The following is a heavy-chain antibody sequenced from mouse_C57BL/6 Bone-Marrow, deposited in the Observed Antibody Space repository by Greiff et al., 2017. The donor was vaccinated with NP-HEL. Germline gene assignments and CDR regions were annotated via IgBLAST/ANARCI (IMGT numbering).Heavy chain of an antibody. V-gene: IGHV5-12*01. J-gene: IGHJ3*01. CDR2: ISNGGGST. Sequence: EVKLMESGGGLVQPGGSLKLSCAASGFTFSDYYMYWVRQTPEKRLEWVAYISNGGGSTYYPDTVKGRFTISRDNAKNTLYLQMSRLKSEDTAMYYCARKAYDYDWFAYWGQGTLVTVSA. CDR1: GFTFSDYY. CDR3: ARKAYDYDWFAY. D-gene: IGHD2-4*01.